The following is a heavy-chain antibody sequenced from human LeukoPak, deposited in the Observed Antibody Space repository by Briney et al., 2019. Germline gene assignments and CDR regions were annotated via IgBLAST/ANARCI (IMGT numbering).Heavy chain of an antibody. D-gene: IGHD3-9*01. CDR1: GFTFSSYG. V-gene: IGHV3-21*01. CDR2: ISSSSSYI. CDR3: ARDAGYDILTGYPYYYYYMDV. Sequence: GGSLRLSCAVSGFTFSSYGMSWVRQAPGKGLEWVSSISSSSSYIYYADSVKGRFTISRDNAKNSLYLQMNSLRAEDTAVYYCARDAGYDILTGYPYYYYYMDVWGKGTTVTVSS. J-gene: IGHJ6*03.